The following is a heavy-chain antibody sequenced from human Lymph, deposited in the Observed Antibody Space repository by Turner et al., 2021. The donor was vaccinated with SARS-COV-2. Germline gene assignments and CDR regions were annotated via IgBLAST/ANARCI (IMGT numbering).Heavy chain of an antibody. CDR1: GYTFTDYN. D-gene: IGHD3-22*01. V-gene: IGHV1-2*02. CDR3: ARERAYYYGSSHWFFDV. CDR2: INPNNGGS. J-gene: IGHJ6*03. Sequence: VQLQQSGPEVVKPGASVKMSCKASGYTFTDYNMHWVKQSHGKSLEWIGYINPNNGGSSYNQKFKGKATLTVNKSSTTAYMEVRSLTSEDSAVYYCARERAYYYGSSHWFFDVWGTGTTVTVSS.